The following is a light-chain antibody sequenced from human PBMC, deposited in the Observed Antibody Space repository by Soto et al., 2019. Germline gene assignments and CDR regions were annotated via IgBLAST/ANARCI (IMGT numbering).Light chain of an antibody. V-gene: IGKV1-5*03. CDR3: QQYNSYET. Sequence: DIPMNQSPSTLSASVGDRVTITCRASQSISIWLAWYQQKPGKAPKLLIYKASSLESGVPSRFSGSGSGTEFTLTISSLHPDDFATYYCQQYNSYETFGQGTKVEIK. J-gene: IGKJ1*01. CDR1: QSISIW. CDR2: KAS.